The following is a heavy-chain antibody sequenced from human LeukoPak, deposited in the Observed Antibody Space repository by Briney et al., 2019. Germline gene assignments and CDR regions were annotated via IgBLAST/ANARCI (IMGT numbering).Heavy chain of an antibody. Sequence: GGSLRLSCAASGFTFSTYWMSLVRQAPGKGLEWGANIKEDGSEKYYVDSVKGRFTISRDNAKHSLYLEMNRLRVEYTAVYYCARDSSGYQWGQGTLVTVSS. CDR1: GFTFSTYW. V-gene: IGHV3-7*01. J-gene: IGHJ4*02. CDR3: ARDSSGYQ. CDR2: IKEDGSEK. D-gene: IGHD3-22*01.